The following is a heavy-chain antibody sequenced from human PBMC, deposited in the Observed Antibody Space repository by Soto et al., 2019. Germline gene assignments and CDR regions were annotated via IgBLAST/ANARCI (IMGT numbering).Heavy chain of an antibody. Sequence: SETLSLTCTVSGGSISSSSYYWGWIRQPPGKGLEWIGSIYYSGSTYYNPSLKSRVTISVDTSKNQFSLKLSSVTAADTAVYYCARPDGYCSSTSCYRWFDPWGQGTLVTVSS. J-gene: IGHJ5*02. V-gene: IGHV4-39*01. CDR1: GGSISSSSYY. CDR3: ARPDGYCSSTSCYRWFDP. D-gene: IGHD2-2*01. CDR2: IYYSGST.